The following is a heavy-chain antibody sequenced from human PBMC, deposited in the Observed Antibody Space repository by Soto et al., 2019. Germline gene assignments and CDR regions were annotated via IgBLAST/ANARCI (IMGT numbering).Heavy chain of an antibody. V-gene: IGHV1-69*05. CDR1: GGTFSSYA. J-gene: IGHJ4*02. Sequence: QVQLVQSGAEVKKPGSSVKVSCKASGGTFSSYAISWVRQAPGQGLEWMGGIIPIFGTADYAQKFQGRVTITPSXXTXAGNMELSSLRSEDTAVYYCASHYDSSGYYYRGLDYWGQGTLVTVSS. CDR3: ASHYDSSGYYYRGLDY. D-gene: IGHD3-22*01. CDR2: IIPIFGTA.